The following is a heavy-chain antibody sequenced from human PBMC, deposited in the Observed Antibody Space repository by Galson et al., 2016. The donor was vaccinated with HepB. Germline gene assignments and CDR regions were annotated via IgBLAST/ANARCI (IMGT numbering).Heavy chain of an antibody. Sequence: SLRLSCAASGFIFGDYYMSWIRQAPGKGLEWISYIAGGSTTVYHADSVKGRFTVPRDNAKRTLFLQMDSLRVDGTAMYFCARDREPETTMPIVDHGGQGGLVTVSS. V-gene: IGHV3-11*01. CDR3: ARDREPETTMPIVDH. CDR1: GFIFGDYY. D-gene: IGHD1-14*01. CDR2: IAGGSTTV. J-gene: IGHJ4*02.